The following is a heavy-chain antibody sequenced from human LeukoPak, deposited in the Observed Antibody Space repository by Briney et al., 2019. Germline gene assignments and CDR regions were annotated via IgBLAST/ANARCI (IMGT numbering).Heavy chain of an antibody. V-gene: IGHV3-21*01. CDR3: ARDPGSGYVNNWFDP. CDR2: ISGSSSYI. D-gene: IGHD3-22*01. J-gene: IGHJ5*02. CDR1: GFTFSSYN. Sequence: PGGSLRLSCAASGFTFSSYNMNWVRQAPGKGLEWVSSISGSSSYIYYADSVKGRFTISRDNAKNSLYLQMYSLRAEDTAVYYCARDPGSGYVNNWFDPWGQGTLVTVSS.